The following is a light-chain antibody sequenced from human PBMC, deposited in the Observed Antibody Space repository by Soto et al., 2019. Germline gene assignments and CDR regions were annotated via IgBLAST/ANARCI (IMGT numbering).Light chain of an antibody. CDR1: QSSTSY. V-gene: IGKV1-39*01. Sequence: DIQLTQSPSSLSASVGDRVTITCRASQSSTSYLNWYQQKPGKAPKLLIYAASMLQSGVPSRFRGSGSGTEFTLAISSLQPDDFATYFCQRSYSPPFTFGPGTKVDIK. CDR2: AAS. J-gene: IGKJ3*01. CDR3: QRSYSPPFT.